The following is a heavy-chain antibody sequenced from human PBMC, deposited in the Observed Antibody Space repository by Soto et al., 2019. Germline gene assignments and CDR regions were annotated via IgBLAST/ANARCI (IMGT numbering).Heavy chain of an antibody. CDR1: GYSFTSYW. D-gene: IGHD4-17*01. V-gene: IGHV5-51*03. CDR3: ARLLGLRTFDY. J-gene: IGHJ4*02. CDR2: IDPADTDT. Sequence: EVQLVQSGAEVKKPGESLKISCKGSGYSFTSYWIAWVRQMPGKGLEWIGIIDPADTDTRYSTSFQGQVIISADKSTSTAYLQWSSLKASDTAMYYCARLLGLRTFDYWGQGTLVTVSS.